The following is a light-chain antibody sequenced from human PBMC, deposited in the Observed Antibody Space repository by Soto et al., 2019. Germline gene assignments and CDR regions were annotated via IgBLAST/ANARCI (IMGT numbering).Light chain of an antibody. CDR2: DVS. J-gene: IGLJ2*01. CDR1: SSDVGGYNY. V-gene: IGLV2-14*01. Sequence: QSALTQPASVSGSPGQAITISCTGTSSDVGGYNYVSWYQQHPGKAPKLMIYDVSNRPSGVSNRFSGSKSGNTASLTISGLQAEDEAEDYYCSYTSRSTIGEVVFGGGTKLTVL. CDR3: CSYTSRSTIGEVV.